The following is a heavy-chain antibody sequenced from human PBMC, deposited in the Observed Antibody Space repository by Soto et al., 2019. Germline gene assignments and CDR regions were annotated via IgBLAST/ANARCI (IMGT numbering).Heavy chain of an antibody. CDR3: ARDTGSGVDYALDV. J-gene: IGHJ6*02. Sequence: TGGSLRLSCAASGFTFSAHGIHWVRQAPGKGLEWVAVIWSDGSNEYYADSVRGRFTISRDNSKNTLDLQMDSLRADDTALYYCARDTGSGVDYALDVWGQGTTVTVSS. CDR1: GFTFSAHG. V-gene: IGHV3-33*01. D-gene: IGHD3-3*01. CDR2: IWSDGSNE.